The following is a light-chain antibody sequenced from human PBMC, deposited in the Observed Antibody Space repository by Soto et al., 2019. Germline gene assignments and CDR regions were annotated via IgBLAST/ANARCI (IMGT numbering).Light chain of an antibody. CDR3: CLYEVTPYV. V-gene: IGLV2-8*01. J-gene: IGLJ1*01. CDR2: EVN. CDR1: SSDVGGYNY. Sequence: QSVLTHPPSASGSPGQSVAISCTGTSSDVGGYNYVSWYQQHPGKAPKLMIYEVNKRPSGVPDRFSGSKSGNTASLTVSGLQAEDEADYYCCLYEVTPYVFGNGIKVT.